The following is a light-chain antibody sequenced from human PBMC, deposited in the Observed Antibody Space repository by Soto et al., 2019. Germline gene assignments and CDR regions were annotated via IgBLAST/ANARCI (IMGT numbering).Light chain of an antibody. CDR2: GAS. J-gene: IGKJ4*01. V-gene: IGKV3-15*01. CDR3: QQYNNWPPLT. Sequence: EIVMTQSPATLSVSPGERATLSCRASQSVSSNLAWYQQKPGQAPRLLIYGASTGPTGIPARFSGSGSGTEFTLTISSLQSEDFALYYCQQYNNWPPLTFGGGTKVEIK. CDR1: QSVSSN.